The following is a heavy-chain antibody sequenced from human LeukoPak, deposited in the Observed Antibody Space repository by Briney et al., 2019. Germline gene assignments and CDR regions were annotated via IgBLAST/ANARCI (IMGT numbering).Heavy chain of an antibody. Sequence: PGGSLRLSCAASGFTFGRSWMRWVRQAPGKGLEWVANIKEDDSEIYYVDSVKGRFTISRDNAKTSVYLQMNSLSVDDTAIYYCVKDGRYLDYWGQGTLVTVS. CDR3: VKDGRYLDY. CDR1: GFTFGRSW. CDR2: IKEDDSEI. V-gene: IGHV3-7*04. D-gene: IGHD3-16*02. J-gene: IGHJ4*02.